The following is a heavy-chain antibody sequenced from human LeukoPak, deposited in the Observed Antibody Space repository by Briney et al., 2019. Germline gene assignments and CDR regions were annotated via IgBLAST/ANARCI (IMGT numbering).Heavy chain of an antibody. CDR1: GFSFTTYG. CDR2: ISNNGGYT. J-gene: IGHJ4*02. D-gene: IGHD2-15*01. CDR3: AKQLGYCSDGSCYFPY. V-gene: IGHV3-23*01. Sequence: GGSLRLSCAASGFSFTTYGMHWVRQAPGKGLEWVSAISNNGGYTYYADSVQGRFTISRDNSKSTLCLQMNSLRAEDTAVYYCAKQLGYCSDGSCYFPYWGQGTLVTVSS.